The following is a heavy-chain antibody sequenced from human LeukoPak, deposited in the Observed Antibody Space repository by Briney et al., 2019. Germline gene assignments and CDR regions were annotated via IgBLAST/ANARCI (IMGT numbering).Heavy chain of an antibody. CDR1: GDSISSYS. CDR3: ARVEGGSGWYYFDY. J-gene: IGHJ4*02. CDR2: IYYSGST. D-gene: IGHD6-19*01. Sequence: PSETLSLTCTVSGDSISSYSWSWIRQPPGKGLEWIGYIYYSGSTNYNPSLKSRATISVDTSKNHFSLKLSSVTAADTAVYYCARVEGGSGWYYFDYWGQGTLVTVSS. V-gene: IGHV4-59*01.